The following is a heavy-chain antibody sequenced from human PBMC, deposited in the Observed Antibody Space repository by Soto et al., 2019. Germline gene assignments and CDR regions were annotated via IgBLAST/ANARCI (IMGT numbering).Heavy chain of an antibody. J-gene: IGHJ6*02. V-gene: IGHV4-34*01. Sequence: SETLSLTCAVYGGSFSGYYWSWIRQPPGKGLEWIGEINHSGSTNYNPSLKSRVTISVDTSKNQFSLKLSSLTAADTAVYYCARGRILWFGESHGGYYYYYGMDVWGQGTTVT. D-gene: IGHD3-10*01. CDR1: GGSFSGYY. CDR3: ARGRILWFGESHGGYYYYYGMDV. CDR2: INHSGST.